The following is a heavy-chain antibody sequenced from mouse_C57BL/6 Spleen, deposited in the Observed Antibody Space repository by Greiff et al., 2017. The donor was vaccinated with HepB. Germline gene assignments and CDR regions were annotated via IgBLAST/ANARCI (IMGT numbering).Heavy chain of an antibody. D-gene: IGHD1-1*01. J-gene: IGHJ3*01. Sequence: VQLVESGPELVKPGASVKISCKASGYAFSSSWMNWVKQRPGKGLEWIGRIYPGDGDTNYNGKFKGKATLTADKSSSTAYMQLSSLTSEDSAVYFCARPITTVVASFAYWGQGTLVTVSA. CDR1: GYAFSSSW. V-gene: IGHV1-82*01. CDR2: IYPGDGDT. CDR3: ARPITTVVASFAY.